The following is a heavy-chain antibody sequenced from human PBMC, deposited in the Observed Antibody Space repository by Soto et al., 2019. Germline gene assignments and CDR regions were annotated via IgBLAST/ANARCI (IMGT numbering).Heavy chain of an antibody. D-gene: IGHD1-26*01. CDR2: VYYSGTT. CDR1: GGSIRNGDYY. J-gene: IGHJ4*02. V-gene: IGHV4-30-4*01. CDR3: VTVNLVGAAYYFDY. Sequence: SETLSLTCTVPGGSIRNGDYYWGWIRQPPGKGLEWIGYVYYSGTTYSHPSLNSRVSISVDTSENQFSLRLTSVTAADTAVYYCVTVNLVGAAYYFDYWGPGTLVTVSS.